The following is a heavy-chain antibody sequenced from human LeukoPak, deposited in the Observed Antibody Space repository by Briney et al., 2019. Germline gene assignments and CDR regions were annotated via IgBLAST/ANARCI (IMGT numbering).Heavy chain of an antibody. J-gene: IGHJ4*02. CDR3: AKALSGYSYGIDY. CDR2: IRQDGGAK. D-gene: IGHD5-18*01. V-gene: IGHV3-7*03. CDR1: GFIFNDFW. Sequence: GGSLGLSCTASGFIFNDFWMSWVRQAPGEGLEWVANIRQDGGAKNYVDSVKGRFTISRDNAKKSLYLQMNSLRAEDTAVYYCAKALSGYSYGIDYWGQGILVTVSS.